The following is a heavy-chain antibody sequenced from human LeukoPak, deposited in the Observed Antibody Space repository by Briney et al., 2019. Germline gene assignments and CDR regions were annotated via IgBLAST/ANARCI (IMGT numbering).Heavy chain of an antibody. J-gene: IGHJ1*01. V-gene: IGHV3-7*01. D-gene: IGHD2-21*02. Sequence: ETGGSLRLSCVVSGFTFNRCWMNWVRRAPGKGLEWVAHINPDGRDTYYVDSVKGRFTISRDNAQNSMYLQMNSLRVEDTAVYYCTSWGDATAEYFQRWGQGTLVTVSS. CDR2: INPDGRDT. CDR3: TSWGDATAEYFQR. CDR1: GFTFNRCW.